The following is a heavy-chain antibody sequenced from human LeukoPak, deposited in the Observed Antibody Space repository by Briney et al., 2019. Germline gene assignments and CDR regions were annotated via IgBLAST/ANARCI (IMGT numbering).Heavy chain of an antibody. V-gene: IGHV3-33*08. CDR3: AREEKDCSSTSCYIQYYYYYGMDV. D-gene: IGHD2-2*02. J-gene: IGHJ6*02. CDR1: GFTFSSYA. Sequence: PGGSLRLSCAASGFTFSSYAMSWVSQAPGKGLEWVAVIWYDGSNKYYADSVKGRFTISRDNSKNTLYLQMNSLRAEDTAVYYCAREEKDCSSTSCYIQYYYYYGMDVWGQGTTVTVSS. CDR2: IWYDGSNK.